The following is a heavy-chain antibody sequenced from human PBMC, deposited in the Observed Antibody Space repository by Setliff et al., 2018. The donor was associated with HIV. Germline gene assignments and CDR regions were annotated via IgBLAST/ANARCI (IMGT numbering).Heavy chain of an antibody. J-gene: IGHJ5*02. D-gene: IGHD3-3*01. CDR3: ARQRGGRVTIFGVSGGWFDP. CDR1: GVSIDKNY. V-gene: IGHV4-4*07. CDR2: VYMSGKT. Sequence: SETLSLTCTVSGVSIDKNYWSWVRRPPGKGLEWIGRVYMSGKTNYSPSLKSRVTMSADTSKNQVSLKLSSVTAADTAVYYCARQRGGRVTIFGVSGGWFDPWGQGTLVTVSS.